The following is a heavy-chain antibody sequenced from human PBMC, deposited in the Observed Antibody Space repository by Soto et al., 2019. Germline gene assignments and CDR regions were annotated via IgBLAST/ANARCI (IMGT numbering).Heavy chain of an antibody. D-gene: IGHD3-22*01. CDR2: INPNSGGT. V-gene: IGHV1-2*04. Sequence: GASVKVSCKASGYTFTGYYMHWVRQAPGQGLEWMGWINPNSGGTNYAQKFQGWVTMTRDTSISTAYMELSRLRSDDTAVYYCARDAYDSSGYTIGYWGQGTLVTVSS. J-gene: IGHJ4*02. CDR3: ARDAYDSSGYTIGY. CDR1: GYTFTGYY.